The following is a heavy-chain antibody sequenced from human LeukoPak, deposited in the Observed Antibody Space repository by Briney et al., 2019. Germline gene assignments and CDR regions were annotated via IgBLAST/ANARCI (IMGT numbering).Heavy chain of an antibody. CDR1: GGSCDDYY. CDR3: ARGRDRSKAGDH. CDR2: IHPSEGF. D-gene: IGHD5-24*01. J-gene: IGHJ4*02. V-gene: IGHV4-34*01. Sequence: SETLSLTCDVYGGSCDDYYCSWIRQPPAKGLEWIGEIHPSEGFYYNSSLVSRVTISIDPSKTHFSLRLAPVTAADTAFYYCARGRDRSKAGDHWGQGSLVTVSS.